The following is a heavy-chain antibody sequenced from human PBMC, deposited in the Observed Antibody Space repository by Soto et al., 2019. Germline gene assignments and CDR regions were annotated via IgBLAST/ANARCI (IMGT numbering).Heavy chain of an antibody. V-gene: IGHV1-24*01. Sequence: ASVKVSCKVSGYTLTELSMHWVRQAPGKGLEWMGGFDPEDGETIYAQKFQGRVTMTEDTSTDTAYMELSSLRSEDTAVYYCATGNSGYDSDPLRPMETRPFDYWGQGTLVTVSS. CDR1: GYTLTELS. J-gene: IGHJ4*02. CDR2: FDPEDGET. D-gene: IGHD5-12*01. CDR3: ATGNSGYDSDPLRPMETRPFDY.